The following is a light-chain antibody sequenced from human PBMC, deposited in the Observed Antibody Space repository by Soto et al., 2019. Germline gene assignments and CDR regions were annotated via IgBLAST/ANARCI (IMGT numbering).Light chain of an antibody. V-gene: IGLV2-14*01. J-gene: IGLJ2*01. Sequence: QSALTQPASVSGSPGQSITISCTGTSSDVGAYKYVSWYQQHPGKGPRLMIYDVSNRPSGVSNRFSGSKFGNTASLTISGLQAEYEADYYCSSYTTSSTVVFGGGTKVTVL. CDR1: SSDVGAYKY. CDR2: DVS. CDR3: SSYTTSSTVV.